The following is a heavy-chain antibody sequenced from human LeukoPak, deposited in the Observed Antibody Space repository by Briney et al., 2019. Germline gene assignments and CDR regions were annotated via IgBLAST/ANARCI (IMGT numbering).Heavy chain of an antibody. Sequence: GGSLRLSCAASGFTFDDYAMYWVRQAPGKGLEWVSGISWNSGSIGYADSVKGRFTISRDNAKNSLYLQMNSLRAEDTALYYCAKDLDCSGGSCYSVPPRYYYYGMDVWGQGTTVTVSS. D-gene: IGHD2-15*01. J-gene: IGHJ6*02. CDR3: AKDLDCSGGSCYSVPPRYYYYGMDV. V-gene: IGHV3-9*01. CDR2: ISWNSGSI. CDR1: GFTFDDYA.